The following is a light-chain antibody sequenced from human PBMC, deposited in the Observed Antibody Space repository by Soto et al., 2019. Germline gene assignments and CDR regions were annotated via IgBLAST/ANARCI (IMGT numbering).Light chain of an antibody. V-gene: IGKV1-33*01. CDR3: QQYDDLPYT. CDR1: QDINKF. J-gene: IGKJ2*01. CDR2: DAS. Sequence: DIQMTQSPPSLSASVGDRVTIACQASQDINKFLSWFQPKPGKAPKLLIFDASQLEAGVPSRFSGGGSGTEFTFTISSLQPEDIANYFCQQYDDLPYTFGQGTKLEIK.